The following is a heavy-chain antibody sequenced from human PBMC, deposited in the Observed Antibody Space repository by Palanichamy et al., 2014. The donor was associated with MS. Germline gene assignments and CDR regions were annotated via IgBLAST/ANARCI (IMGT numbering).Heavy chain of an antibody. Sequence: VQLQQWGGRTVEAFGDPVPHVRCLCGSFSDYRWTWIRQPPREGGVEWIGEINHGGSTTYNPSLKSRVTISIDTSKSQISLKLTSVTAADTAVYYCATQTTVVLGDFWGQGTTITVSS. CDR1: GSFSDYR. CDR2: INHGGST. D-gene: IGHD4-23*01. CDR3: ATQTTVVLGDF. J-gene: IGHJ3*01. V-gene: IGHV4-34*01.